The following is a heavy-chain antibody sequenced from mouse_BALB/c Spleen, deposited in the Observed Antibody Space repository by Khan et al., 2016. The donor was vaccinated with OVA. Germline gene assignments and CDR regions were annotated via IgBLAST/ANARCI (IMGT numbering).Heavy chain of an antibody. V-gene: IGHV11-2*02. CDR1: GFSLSGFW. Sequence: EVQLLESGGGLVQSWRSRSLSCEGSGFSLSGFWMCWVRQTPGKTLVLSVDINSDGSVINYAPSIKDRFTIFRDTHKSTLYLQLSNVRSEDTATCFCMSYAMDYWGQGTSVTVSS. CDR2: INSDGSVI. CDR3: MSYAMDY. J-gene: IGHJ4*01.